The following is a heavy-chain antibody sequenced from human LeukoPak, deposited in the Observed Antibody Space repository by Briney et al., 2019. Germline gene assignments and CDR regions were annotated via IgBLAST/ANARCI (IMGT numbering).Heavy chain of an antibody. Sequence: ASVKVSCKASGYTFTSYAMHWVRQAPGQRLEWMGWINAGNGNTKYSQKFQGRVTITRDTSASTAYMELSSLRSEDTAVYYCVKHSVEQLEYPSYFDYWGQGTLVTVSS. CDR2: INAGNGNT. CDR3: VKHSVEQLEYPSYFDY. CDR1: GYTFTSYA. J-gene: IGHJ4*02. D-gene: IGHD6-13*01. V-gene: IGHV1-3*01.